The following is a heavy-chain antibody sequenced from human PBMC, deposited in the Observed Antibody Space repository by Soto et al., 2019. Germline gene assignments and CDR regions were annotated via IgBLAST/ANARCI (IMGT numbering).Heavy chain of an antibody. V-gene: IGHV2-5*01. Sequence: SGPTLVNPTQTLTLTCTFSGFSLSTSGVGVGWIRQLPGKALEWLALIYWNDDKRYSPSLKSRLTITKDTSKNQVVLTMTNMDPVDTATYYCAHRRSWDIVVVVAATGWFDPWGQGTLVTVSS. CDR1: GFSLSTSGVG. CDR2: IYWNDDK. J-gene: IGHJ5*02. D-gene: IGHD2-15*01. CDR3: AHRRSWDIVVVVAATGWFDP.